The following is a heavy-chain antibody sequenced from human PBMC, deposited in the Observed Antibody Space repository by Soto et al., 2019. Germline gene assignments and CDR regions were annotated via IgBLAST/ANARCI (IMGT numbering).Heavy chain of an antibody. J-gene: IGHJ4*01. V-gene: IGHV1-46*01. CDR3: AYDVIGHDNYETIGYYFDH. CDR2: IDPSGGIT. Sequence: ASVKVSCKASGYSFTNFHIHWVRQAPGQGLEWMGMIDPSGGITRDAQRLQGRITMTRDASTSTVYMELRSLTSEDTAVYYCAYDVIGHDNYETIGYYFDHWGHGTLVTVSS. D-gene: IGHD3-16*02. CDR1: GYSFTNFH.